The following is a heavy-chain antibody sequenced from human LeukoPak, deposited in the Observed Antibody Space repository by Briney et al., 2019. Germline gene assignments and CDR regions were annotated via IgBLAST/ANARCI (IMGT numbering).Heavy chain of an antibody. J-gene: IGHJ4*02. D-gene: IGHD6-13*01. CDR1: GASIRSYF. Sequence: SETLSLTCTVSGASIRSYFWTWIRQTPGKGLERIGYVSNIGSTSYNPSLKSRVTISGDTSKNQFSLKLSSVSAADTAVYYCARGGSSWYADYWGQGTLVTVSS. CDR3: ARGGSSWYADY. V-gene: IGHV4-59*01. CDR2: VSNIGST.